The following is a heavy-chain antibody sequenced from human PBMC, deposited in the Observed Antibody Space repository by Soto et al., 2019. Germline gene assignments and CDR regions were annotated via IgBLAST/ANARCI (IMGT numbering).Heavy chain of an antibody. D-gene: IGHD3-22*01. CDR1: GGSISSYY. Sequence: SETLSLTCAVSGGSISSYYWSWIRQPPGKGLEWVGYISSSGSTNYNPSLNSRVTISVDTSKNQFFLKLSSVTAADTAVYYCARHLFDSSGYYFLDLDYWGQGTLVTVS. CDR2: ISSSGST. CDR3: ARHLFDSSGYYFLDLDY. J-gene: IGHJ4*02. V-gene: IGHV4-59*08.